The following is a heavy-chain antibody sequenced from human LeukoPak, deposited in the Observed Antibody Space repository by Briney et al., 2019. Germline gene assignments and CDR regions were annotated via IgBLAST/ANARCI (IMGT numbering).Heavy chain of an antibody. CDR3: VRGGGRYYDFWSSNWFDP. J-gene: IGHJ5*02. V-gene: IGHV1-18*01. D-gene: IGHD3-3*01. Sequence: ASVKVSCKASGYTFTSYGISWVRQAPGQGLEWMGWISAYNGNTNYAQKLQGRVTMTTDTSTSTAYMELRSLRSDDTAVYYCVRGGGRYYDFWSSNWFDPWGQGTLVTVSS. CDR1: GYTFTSYG. CDR2: ISAYNGNT.